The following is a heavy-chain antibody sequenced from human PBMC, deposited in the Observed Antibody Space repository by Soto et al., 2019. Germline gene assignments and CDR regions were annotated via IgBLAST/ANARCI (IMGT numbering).Heavy chain of an antibody. CDR3: AKDRYSGTYPTDFDY. D-gene: IGHD1-26*01. J-gene: IGHJ4*02. CDR1: GFTFSSYG. V-gene: IGHV3-30*18. CDR2: ISYDGGNE. Sequence: LRLSCAGSGFTFSSYGIHWVRQAPGKGLEWVALISYDGGNEKYTESVKDRFTISRDDSHNVAYLQMSSLRTEDTAMYYCAKDRYSGTYPTDFDYWGPGSLVTVSS.